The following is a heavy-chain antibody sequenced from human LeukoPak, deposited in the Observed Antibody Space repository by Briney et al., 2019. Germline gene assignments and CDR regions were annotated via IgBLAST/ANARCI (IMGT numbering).Heavy chain of an antibody. D-gene: IGHD2-15*01. CDR3: ARAPVTTCRGAFCYPFDY. V-gene: IGHV3-23*01. Sequence: GGSLRLSCAASGFTLSSYAMSWVRQAPGKGLEWVSAISDTGNTYHADSVQGRFTISRDSSKNTLFLQMNRLRPEDAAVYYCARAPVTTCRGAFCYPFDYWGLGTLVTVSS. CDR2: ISDTGNT. J-gene: IGHJ4*02. CDR1: GFTLSSYA.